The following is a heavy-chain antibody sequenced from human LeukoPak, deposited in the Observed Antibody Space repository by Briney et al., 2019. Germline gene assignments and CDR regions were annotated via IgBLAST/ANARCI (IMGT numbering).Heavy chain of an antibody. CDR1: GFTFSSYW. CDR2: IKEDGSEK. J-gene: IGHJ4*01. CDR3: VRDGRNGWLDFDY. Sequence: GGSLRLSCAASGFTFSSYWMSWVRQAPGKGLEWVANIKEDGSEKYYLDSVKGRFTISRDNARNSLYVQMNSLRPEDTAVYYCVRDGRNGWLDFDYWGQGTLVTVSS. V-gene: IGHV3-7*01. D-gene: IGHD6-19*01.